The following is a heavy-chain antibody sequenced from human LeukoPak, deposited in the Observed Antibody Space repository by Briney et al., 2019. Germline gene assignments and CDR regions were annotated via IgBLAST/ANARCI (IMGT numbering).Heavy chain of an antibody. J-gene: IGHJ4*02. Sequence: PGGSLRLSCAASGFTFSSYGMHWVRQAPGKGLEWVGVVSYDGSNKYYADSVKGLFPFSRDNSKTTLYLQLNRMRAEDTAVYYCAKGQLYSGSSIDYWGQGTLVTVSS. CDR3: AKGQLYSGSSIDY. CDR1: GFTFSSYG. CDR2: VSYDGSNK. D-gene: IGHD6-13*01. V-gene: IGHV3-30*18.